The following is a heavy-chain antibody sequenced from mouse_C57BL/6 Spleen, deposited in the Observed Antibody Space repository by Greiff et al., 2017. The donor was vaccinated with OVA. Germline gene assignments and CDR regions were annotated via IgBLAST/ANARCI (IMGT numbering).Heavy chain of an antibody. CDR3: ARGLNAYAMGY. CDR1: GYTFTDYY. Sequence: VQLQQSGAELVRPGASVKLSCKASGYTFTDYYINWVKQRPGQGLEWIARIYPGSGNTYYNEKFKGKATLTAEKSSSTAYMQLSSLTSEDSAVYFCARGLNAYAMGYWGQGTSVTVSS. J-gene: IGHJ4*01. D-gene: IGHD3-1*01. V-gene: IGHV1-76*01. CDR2: IYPGSGNT.